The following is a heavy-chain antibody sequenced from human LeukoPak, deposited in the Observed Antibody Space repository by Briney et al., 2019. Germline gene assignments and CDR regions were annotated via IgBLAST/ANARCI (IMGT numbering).Heavy chain of an antibody. CDR2: IDPNSGGT. V-gene: IGHV1-2*06. D-gene: IGHD6-13*01. CDR3: ARVSFGYSHSGLDY. J-gene: IGHJ4*02. Sequence: ASVKVSCKASGYTFTGYYMHWVRQAPGQGLEWMGRIDPNSGGTNYAQKFQGRVTMTRDTSIGTAYMELSRLRSDDTAVYYCARVSFGYSHSGLDYWGQGTLVTVSS. CDR1: GYTFTGYY.